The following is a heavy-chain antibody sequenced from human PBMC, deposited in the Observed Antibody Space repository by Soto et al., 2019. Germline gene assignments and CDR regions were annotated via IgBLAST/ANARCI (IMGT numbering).Heavy chain of an antibody. CDR2: INPSGGHT. CDR1: GNTFSNYY. J-gene: IGHJ4*02. V-gene: IGHV1-46*03. D-gene: IGHD2-21*02. Sequence: QVQLVQSGAEVKKPGASVKVSCKASGNTFSNYYIHWVRQAPGQGLEWMGTINPSGGHTTYAQKFPGRGTMTRDNATSKLYMELTSLGSEDTAVYYCARGGHVVVVTAAFDYWGQGTLVTVSS. CDR3: ARGGHVVVVTAAFDY.